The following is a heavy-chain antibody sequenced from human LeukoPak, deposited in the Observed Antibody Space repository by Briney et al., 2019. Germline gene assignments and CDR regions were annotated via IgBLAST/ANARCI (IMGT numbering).Heavy chain of an antibody. J-gene: IGHJ4*02. Sequence: PGGSLRLSCAASGFTFSSYAMSRIRQPPGKGLEWIGEINHSGSTNYNPPLKSRVTISVDTSKNQFSLKLSSVTAADTAVYYCATRRSGTFDYWGQGTLVTVSS. CDR3: ATRRSGTFDY. CDR2: INHSGST. D-gene: IGHD3-10*01. V-gene: IGHV4-34*08. CDR1: GFTFSSYA.